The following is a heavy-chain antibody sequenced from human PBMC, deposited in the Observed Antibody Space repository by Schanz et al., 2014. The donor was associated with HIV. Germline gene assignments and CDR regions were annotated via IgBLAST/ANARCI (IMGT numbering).Heavy chain of an antibody. Sequence: EVQLLDSGGGLVQPGGSLRLSCVASGFTFNNYAMTWVRQAPGKGLAWVSSISESGGRSYYADSVNGRFTISRDNSKNTLYLEMTTLRTEDTAVYYCAKPEYDSRGNSQSHFDYWGQGTLVTVSS. CDR1: GFTFNNYA. CDR2: ISESGGRS. D-gene: IGHD3-22*01. CDR3: AKPEYDSRGNSQSHFDY. V-gene: IGHV3-23*01. J-gene: IGHJ4*02.